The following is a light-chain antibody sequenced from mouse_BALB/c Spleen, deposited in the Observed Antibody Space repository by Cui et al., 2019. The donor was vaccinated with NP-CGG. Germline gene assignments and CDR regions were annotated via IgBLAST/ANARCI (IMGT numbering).Light chain of an antibody. V-gene: IGLV1*01. J-gene: IGLJ1*01. Sequence: QAVVTQDPALNTSPGETVTLTCRSSTGAVTTSNYANWVQEKPDHLFTGLIGGTNNRAPGVPARFSGSLIGDRAALTITGAQTEDEAIYFCALWYSNHWVFGGGTKLTVL. CDR3: ALWYSNHWV. CDR1: TGAVTTSNY. CDR2: GTN.